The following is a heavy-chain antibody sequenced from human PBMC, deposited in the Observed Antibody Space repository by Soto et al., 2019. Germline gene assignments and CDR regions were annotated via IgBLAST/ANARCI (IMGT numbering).Heavy chain of an antibody. V-gene: IGHV1-8*01. D-gene: IGHD2-2*01. CDR2: MNPNSGNT. Sequence: QVQLVQSGAEVKKPGASVKVSCKASGYTFTSYDINWVRQATGQGLEWMGWMNPNSGNTGYAQKFQGRVTMTRNTSISTAYMELSSLRSEDTAVYYYARSETYCSSTSGRLRKAGYWGQGTLVTVSS. J-gene: IGHJ4*02. CDR1: GYTFTSYD. CDR3: ARSETYCSSTSGRLRKAGY.